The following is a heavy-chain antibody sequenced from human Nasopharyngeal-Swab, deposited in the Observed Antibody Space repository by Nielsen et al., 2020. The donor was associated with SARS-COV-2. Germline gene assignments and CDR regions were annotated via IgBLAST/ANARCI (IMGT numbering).Heavy chain of an antibody. Sequence: WIRQPPGKGLEWIGYIYYSGSTYYNPSLKSRVTISVDTSKNQFSLKLSSVTAADTAVYYCARVGGGSYYFDYWGQGTLVTSPQ. V-gene: IGHV4-31*02. CDR2: IYYSGST. D-gene: IGHD1-26*01. J-gene: IGHJ4*02. CDR3: ARVGGGSYYFDY.